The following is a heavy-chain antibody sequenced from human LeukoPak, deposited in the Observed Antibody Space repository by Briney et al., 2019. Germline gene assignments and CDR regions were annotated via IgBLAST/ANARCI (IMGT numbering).Heavy chain of an antibody. CDR1: GYTFTSYY. CDR3: AREGEWPYCSSTSCYRDNFDY. J-gene: IGHJ4*02. Sequence: ASVKVSCKASGYTFTSYYMHWVRQASGQGLEWMGIINPSGGSTSYAQKFQGRVTMTRDTSTSTVYMELSSLRSEDTAVYYCAREGEWPYCSSTSCYRDNFDYWGQGTLVTVSS. V-gene: IGHV1-46*01. CDR2: INPSGGST. D-gene: IGHD2-2*01.